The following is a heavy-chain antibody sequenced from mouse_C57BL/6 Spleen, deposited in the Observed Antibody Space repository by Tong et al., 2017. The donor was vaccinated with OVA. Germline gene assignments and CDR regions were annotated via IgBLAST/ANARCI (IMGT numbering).Heavy chain of an antibody. Sequence: VQLKESGPDLVAPSQSLSITCTVSGFSLTSYGVHWVRQPPGKGLEWLGVIWSDGSTTYNSALKSRLSISKDNSKSKVFLKRNSPKTDDTAMYYCASQYDYDGAWFAYWGQGTLVTVSA. J-gene: IGHJ3*01. D-gene: IGHD2-4*01. CDR3: ASQYDYDGAWFAY. CDR1: GFSLTSYG. CDR2: IWSDGST. V-gene: IGHV2-6-2*01.